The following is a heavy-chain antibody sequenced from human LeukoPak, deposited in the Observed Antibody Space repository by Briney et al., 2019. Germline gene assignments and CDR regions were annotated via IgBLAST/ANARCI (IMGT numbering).Heavy chain of an antibody. Sequence: PSETLSLTCTVSGGSISSYYWSWIRQPPGKGLEWIGYIYYSGSTNYNPPLKSRVTISVDTSKNRFSLKLSSVTAADTAVYYCAMVRGATFDYWGQGTLVTVSS. CDR3: AMVRGATFDY. D-gene: IGHD3-10*01. J-gene: IGHJ4*02. CDR2: IYYSGST. CDR1: GGSISSYY. V-gene: IGHV4-59*08.